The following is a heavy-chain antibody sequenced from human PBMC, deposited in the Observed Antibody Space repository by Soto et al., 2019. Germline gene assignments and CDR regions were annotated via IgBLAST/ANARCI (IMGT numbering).Heavy chain of an antibody. CDR2: IRSKAYGGTT. CDR3: TASKLYPSRDFDY. V-gene: IGHV3-49*04. Sequence: GGSLRLSCTTSGFTSGGYAMSWVRQAPGKGLEGVGFIRSKAYGGTTEYAASVKGRCNISRDDSKSIAYLQMNSLKTEDTAVYYCTASKLYPSRDFDYWGQGTLVTVSS. D-gene: IGHD2-8*01. J-gene: IGHJ4*02. CDR1: GFTSGGYA.